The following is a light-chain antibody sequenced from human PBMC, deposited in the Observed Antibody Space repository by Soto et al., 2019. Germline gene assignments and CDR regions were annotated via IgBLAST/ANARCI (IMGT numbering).Light chain of an antibody. CDR1: RNLLYSSNNKNY. J-gene: IGKJ1*01. V-gene: IGKV4-1*01. CDR3: QQYYSTPWT. Sequence: DIVMTQSPDSLAVSLGERATINCKSSRNLLYSSNNKNYFAWYQQKPGQPPKLLIYWASTRESGVPDRFSGSGSGTDFTLTISSLQAEDVAVYYCQQYYSTPWTFGQGTKVEIK. CDR2: WAS.